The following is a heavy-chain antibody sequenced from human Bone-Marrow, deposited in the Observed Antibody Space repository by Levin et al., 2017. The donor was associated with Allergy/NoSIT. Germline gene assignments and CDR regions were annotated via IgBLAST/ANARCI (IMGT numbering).Heavy chain of an antibody. Sequence: HPGESLKISCAASGFTFSTYAMSWVRQAPGKGLEWVSGIGRRGQSTYYGGSVKGRFTISRDNSKNTLYLQMNSLTTDDTAIYYCARDPTDEGDGPFDTWGQGTLVTVSS. CDR2: IGRRGQST. CDR3: ARDPTDEGDGPFDT. V-gene: IGHV3-23*01. CDR1: GFTFSTYA. J-gene: IGHJ5*02. D-gene: IGHD2-21*02.